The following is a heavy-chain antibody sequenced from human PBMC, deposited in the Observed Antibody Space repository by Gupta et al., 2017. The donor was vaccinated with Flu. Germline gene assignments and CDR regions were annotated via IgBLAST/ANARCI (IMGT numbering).Heavy chain of an antibody. Sequence: KGLEWVSSISSSSSYIYYADSVKGRFTISRDNAKNSLYLQMNSLRAEDTAVYYCARYLIRPVDTFRGYYFDYWGQGTRVTVSS. D-gene: IGHD5-18*01. J-gene: IGHJ4*02. CDR3: ARYLIRPVDTFRGYYFDY. CDR2: ISSSSSYI. V-gene: IGHV3-21*01.